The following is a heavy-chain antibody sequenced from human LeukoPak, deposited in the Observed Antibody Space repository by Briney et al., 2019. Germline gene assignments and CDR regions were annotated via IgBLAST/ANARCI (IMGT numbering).Heavy chain of an antibody. Sequence: PGGSLRPSCAASGITFINAWMNWVRQAPGKGLEWVGRIKSRSDGGTTDYATPVKGRFTISRDDPKATVYLQMDSLKTEDTAVYYCTTPLTTVTTLPFDSWGQGTLVTVSS. CDR3: TTPLTTVTTLPFDS. CDR1: GITFINAW. V-gene: IGHV3-15*01. J-gene: IGHJ4*02. D-gene: IGHD4-17*01. CDR2: IKSRSDGGTT.